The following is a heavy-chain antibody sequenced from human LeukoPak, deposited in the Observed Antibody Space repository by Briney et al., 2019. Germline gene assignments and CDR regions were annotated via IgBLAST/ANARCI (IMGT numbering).Heavy chain of an antibody. CDR1: GFTFSGYA. CDR2: IAGPGEGA. CDR3: AKRIYGWYQIDY. J-gene: IGHJ4*02. V-gene: IGHV3-23*01. Sequence: GGSLRLSCAASGFTFSGYAMNWVRQAPGKGLEWVSAIAGPGEGAFYADSVRGRFTISRDNSKNTLYLQMNSLRAEDTAIYYCAKRIYGWYQIDYWGQGTLVTVSS. D-gene: IGHD2-8*02.